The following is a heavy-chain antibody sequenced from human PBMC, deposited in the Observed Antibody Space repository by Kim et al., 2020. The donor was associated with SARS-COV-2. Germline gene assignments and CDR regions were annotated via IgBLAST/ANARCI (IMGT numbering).Heavy chain of an antibody. J-gene: IGHJ4*02. D-gene: IGHD2-21*02. V-gene: IGHV3-30*01. CDR3: AGEGRAYCGGDCLDY. Sequence: DSVKGRFTISRDNSKHPLNLQMNSLRAEDTAVYYGAGEGRAYCGGDCLDYWGQGTLVTVSS.